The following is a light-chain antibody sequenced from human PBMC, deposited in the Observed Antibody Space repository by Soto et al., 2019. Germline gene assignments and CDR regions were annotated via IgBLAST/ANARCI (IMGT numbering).Light chain of an antibody. CDR3: QQSQDNPRT. CDR1: QSIGTH. J-gene: IGKJ1*01. CDR2: TAS. Sequence: DIQMTQSPSSLSASIGDRVTITCRASQSIGTHLNWYQHKPGKGPKLLIYTASTLYSGVPSRFSGSGSGTEFTLTISSLQTGDFATYYCQQSQDNPRTFGQGTKVEIK. V-gene: IGKV1-39*01.